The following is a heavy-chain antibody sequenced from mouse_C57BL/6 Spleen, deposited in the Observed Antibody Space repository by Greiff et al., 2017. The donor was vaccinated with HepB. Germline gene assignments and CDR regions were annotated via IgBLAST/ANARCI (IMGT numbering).Heavy chain of an antibody. D-gene: IGHD1-1*01. Sequence: QVQLQQSGAELARPGASVKMSCKASGYTFTSYTMHWVKQRPGQGLEWIGYINPSSGYTKYNQKFKDKATLTADKSSSTAYLQLSSLTSEDSAVYYCARWAYYGSSTVDYWGQETSVTVSS. CDR3: ARWAYYGSSTVDY. CDR1: GYTFTSYT. V-gene: IGHV1-4*01. CDR2: INPSSGYT. J-gene: IGHJ4*01.